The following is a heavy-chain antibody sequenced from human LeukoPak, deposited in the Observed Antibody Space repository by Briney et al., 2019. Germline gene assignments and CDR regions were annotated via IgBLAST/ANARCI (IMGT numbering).Heavy chain of an antibody. CDR3: ARPLSSGYYFLGAFDI. J-gene: IGHJ3*02. V-gene: IGHV1-69*13. CDR1: GGTFSSYA. D-gene: IGHD3-22*01. Sequence: SVKVSCKASGGTFSSYAISWVRQAPGQGLEWMGGIIPIFGTANYAQKFQGRVTITADESTSTAYMELSSLRSEDMAVYYCARPLSSGYYFLGAFDIWGQGTMVTVSS. CDR2: IIPIFGTA.